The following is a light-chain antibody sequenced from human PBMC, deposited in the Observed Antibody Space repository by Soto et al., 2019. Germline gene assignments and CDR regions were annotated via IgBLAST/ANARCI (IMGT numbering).Light chain of an antibody. CDR1: TSNIGNNY. V-gene: IGLV1-51*01. Sequence: QSVLTQPPSVSAAPGQSVTISCSGGTSNIGNNYVSWYQQFPGTAPRLLIYDTNNRPSGIPDRFSVSKSGTSATLGITGLQTGDEAVYYCGAWDTTLSGVLFGGGTKVTVL. J-gene: IGLJ2*01. CDR2: DTN. CDR3: GAWDTTLSGVL.